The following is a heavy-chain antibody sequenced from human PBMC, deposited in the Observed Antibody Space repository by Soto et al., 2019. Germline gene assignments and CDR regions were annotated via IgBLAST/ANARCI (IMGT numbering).Heavy chain of an antibody. CDR1: GYSFTSLD. V-gene: IGHV1-8*01. CDR3: ARGVSAGVDY. CDR2: MEPRTGRT. Sequence: QVQLVQSGAEVREPGASVKVSCKASGYSFTSLDINWVRQTAGQGLEWMGWMEPRTGRTGYAQKFHGRVTMTRDTSINTAYMELTTLTSDDTAFYYCARGVSAGVDYWGQGTLVTVSS. D-gene: IGHD1-26*01. J-gene: IGHJ4*02.